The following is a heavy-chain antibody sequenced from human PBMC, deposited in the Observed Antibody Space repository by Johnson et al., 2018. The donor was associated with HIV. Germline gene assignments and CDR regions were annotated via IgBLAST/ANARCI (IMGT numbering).Heavy chain of an antibody. CDR3: ARACRDGYTCDAFDI. J-gene: IGHJ3*02. CDR2: IFSGGST. Sequence: VQLVESGGGVVQPGGSLRLSCAASGFTVSGNYMTWVRQAPGKGLEWVSVIFSGGSTYYAGFVKGRFTISRDNSKNTLYLQMNSLRAEDTAVYYCARACRDGYTCDAFDIWGQGTMVTVSS. CDR1: GFTVSGNY. D-gene: IGHD5-24*01. V-gene: IGHV3-66*01.